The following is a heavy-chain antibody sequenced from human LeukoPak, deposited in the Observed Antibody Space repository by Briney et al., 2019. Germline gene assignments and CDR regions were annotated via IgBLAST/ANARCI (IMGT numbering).Heavy chain of an antibody. J-gene: IGHJ3*02. Sequence: TSETLSLTCAVYGGSFSGYYWSWIRQPPGKGLEWIGSIYYSGSTYYNPSLKSRVTISVDTSKNQFSLKLSSVTAADTAVYYCARDHYYDSSGYDDAFDIWGQGTMVTVSS. CDR1: GGSFSGYY. D-gene: IGHD3-22*01. CDR2: IYYSGST. CDR3: ARDHYYDSSGYDDAFDI. V-gene: IGHV4-34*01.